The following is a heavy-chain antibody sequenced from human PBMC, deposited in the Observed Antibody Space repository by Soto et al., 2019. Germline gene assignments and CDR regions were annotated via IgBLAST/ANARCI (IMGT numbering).Heavy chain of an antibody. CDR2: IYHSGST. CDR3: ARAKAPLYSSSWYWFDP. J-gene: IGHJ5*02. V-gene: IGHV4-30-2*01. CDR1: GGSISSGGYS. Sequence: SSETLSLTCAVSGGSISSGGYSWSWIRQPPGKGLEWIGYIYHSGSTYYNPSLKSRVTISVDRSKNQFSLKLSSVTAADTAVYYCARAKAPLYSSSWYWFDPWGQGTLVTVSS. D-gene: IGHD6-13*01.